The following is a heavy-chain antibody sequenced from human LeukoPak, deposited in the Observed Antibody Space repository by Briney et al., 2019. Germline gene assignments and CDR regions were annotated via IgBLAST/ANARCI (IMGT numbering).Heavy chain of an antibody. CDR3: ARDLSPVVRASPMGY. CDR2: ISADGAST. D-gene: IGHD3-10*01. CDR1: GFTFDHYA. J-gene: IGHJ4*02. Sequence: PGGSLRLSCAASGFTFDHYAMHWVRQAPGKGLEWVSLISADGASTFYADSVKGRFTISSDTSKNTMYLQMNSLRAEDTAVYYCARDLSPVVRASPMGYWGQGTLVTVSS. V-gene: IGHV3-43*02.